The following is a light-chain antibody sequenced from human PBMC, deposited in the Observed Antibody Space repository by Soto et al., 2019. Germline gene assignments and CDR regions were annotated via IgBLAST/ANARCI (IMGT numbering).Light chain of an antibody. CDR1: QGISNY. CDR3: LQDYNCPRT. CDR2: GAT. J-gene: IGKJ1*01. V-gene: IGKV1-6*01. Sequence: ATQMTQSPSSLSASVGDRVTISCRASQGISNYLAWYQQRPGKDPKLLIFGATTLQSGVPSRFSASGSGPDFTLTLSSLQPEDFATYYCLQDYNCPRTFGQGTKG.